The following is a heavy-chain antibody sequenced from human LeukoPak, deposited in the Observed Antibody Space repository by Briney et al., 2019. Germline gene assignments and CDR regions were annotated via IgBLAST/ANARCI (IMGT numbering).Heavy chain of an antibody. J-gene: IGHJ4*02. Sequence: QSGGSLRLSCAASGFTFSTYWMYWVRQAPGKGLVWVSRINIDGSSTIYADSVMGRFTISRDNAKNTLYLQMDRLRAEDTAVYYCARDRGGSGPTTTDYWGQGTLVTVSS. D-gene: IGHD6-19*01. V-gene: IGHV3-74*01. CDR3: ARDRGGSGPTTTDY. CDR2: INIDGSST. CDR1: GFTFSTYW.